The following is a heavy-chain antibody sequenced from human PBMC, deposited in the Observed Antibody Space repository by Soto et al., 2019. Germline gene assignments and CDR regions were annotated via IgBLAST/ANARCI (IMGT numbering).Heavy chain of an antibody. V-gene: IGHV3-7*01. Sequence: EEQLVESGGGLVQPGGSLRLSCAASGFTFSDAWMNWVRQVPGKGLEWVAYISADGSEKNYVASVKGRFTISRDNAKKSVYLQMYSLRAEDTAVYYCARKPRLLELWGQGTLVTVSS. CDR3: ARKPRLLEL. J-gene: IGHJ4*02. CDR1: GFTFSDAW. CDR2: ISADGSEK.